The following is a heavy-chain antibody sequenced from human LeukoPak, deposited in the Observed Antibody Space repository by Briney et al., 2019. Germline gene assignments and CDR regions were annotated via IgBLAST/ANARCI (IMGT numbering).Heavy chain of an antibody. CDR3: ARDRGYSGGY. V-gene: IGHV3-30-3*01. J-gene: IGHJ4*02. D-gene: IGHD1-26*01. CDR1: GXTPSNYA. Sequence: PRGSLRLSWAVAGXTPSNYAMHWVRHAPDKGLESVAVISYDGSNKYYAYSVKGRFTNSRDNSKNTLYLQMNSLGVEDTAVYYCARDRGYSGGYWGQGTLVTVSS. CDR2: ISYDGSNK.